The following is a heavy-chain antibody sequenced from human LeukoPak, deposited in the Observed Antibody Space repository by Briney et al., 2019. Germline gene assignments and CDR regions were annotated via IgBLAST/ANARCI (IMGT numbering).Heavy chain of an antibody. D-gene: IGHD3-22*01. J-gene: IGHJ3*02. CDR1: GGSISSSNYY. V-gene: IGHV4-39*07. CDR3: ARQKLNYYDSSGGSDAFDI. Sequence: SETLSLTCTVSGGSISSSNYYWGWIRQPPGRGLEWIGSIYYSGSTYYSPSLKSRFTISVDTSTNQFSLKLSSVTAADTAVYYCARQKLNYYDSSGGSDAFDIWGQGTMVTVSS. CDR2: IYYSGST.